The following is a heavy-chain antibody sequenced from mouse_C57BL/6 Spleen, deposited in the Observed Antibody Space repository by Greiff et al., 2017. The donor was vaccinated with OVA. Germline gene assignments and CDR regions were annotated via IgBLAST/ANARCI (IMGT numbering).Heavy chain of an antibody. V-gene: IGHV1-69*01. CDR1: GYTFTSYW. CDR3: ARSLGNSGYGDYAMDY. J-gene: IGHJ4*01. CDR2: IDPSDSYT. Sequence: QVQLQQPGAELVMPGASVKLSCKASGYTFTSYWMHWVKQRPGQGLEWIGEIDPSDSYTNYNQKFKGKSTLTVDKSSSTACMHLSSLTSEDSAVYYCARSLGNSGYGDYAMDYWGQGTSVTVSS. D-gene: IGHD3-2*02.